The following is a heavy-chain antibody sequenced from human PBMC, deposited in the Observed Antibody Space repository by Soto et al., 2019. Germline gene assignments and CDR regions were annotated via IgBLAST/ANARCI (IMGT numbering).Heavy chain of an antibody. D-gene: IGHD3-10*01. V-gene: IGHV5-10-1*01. J-gene: IGHJ6*02. CDR3: ARQDDRITMVRGVSTSSYYYGMDV. Sequence: PGESLKISCQGSGYSFTSYWISWVRQMPGKGLEWMGRIDPSDSYTNYSPSFQGHVTISADKSISTAYLQWSSLKASDTAMYYCARQDDRITMVRGVSTSSYYYGMDVWGQGTTVTVSS. CDR1: GYSFTSYW. CDR2: IDPSDSYT.